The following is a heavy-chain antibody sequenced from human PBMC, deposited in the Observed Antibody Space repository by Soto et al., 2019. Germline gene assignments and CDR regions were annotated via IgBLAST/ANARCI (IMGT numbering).Heavy chain of an antibody. Sequence: GGSLRLSCAASGFTFNNYAMTWVRQAPGKGLEWVSAISGGGDTTSYADSVKGRFTVSRDGSKNTLYLQMSSLRAEDTALYYCAKRRGGSGSLTPRVDFWGQGTLVTVSS. J-gene: IGHJ4*02. CDR3: AKRRGGSGSLTPRVDF. CDR1: GFTFNNYA. D-gene: IGHD3-10*01. V-gene: IGHV3-23*01. CDR2: ISGGGDTT.